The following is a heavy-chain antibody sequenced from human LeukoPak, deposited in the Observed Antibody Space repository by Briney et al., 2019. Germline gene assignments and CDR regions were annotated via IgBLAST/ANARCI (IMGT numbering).Heavy chain of an antibody. V-gene: IGHV3-23*01. CDR1: GFTFSSYA. J-gene: IGHJ6*02. CDR2: ISGSGGST. CDR3: ANGGDYYYYGMDV. D-gene: IGHD4-17*01. Sequence: GGSLRLSCAASGFTFSSYAMSWVRQAPGKGLEWVSAISGSGGSTYYADSVKGRFTISGDNSKNTLYLQMNSLRAEDTAVYYCANGGDYYYYGMDVWGQGTTVTVSS.